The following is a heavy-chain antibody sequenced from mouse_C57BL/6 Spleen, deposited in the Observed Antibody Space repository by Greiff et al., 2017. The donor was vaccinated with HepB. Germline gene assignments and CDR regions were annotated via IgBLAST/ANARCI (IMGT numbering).Heavy chain of an antibody. V-gene: IGHV1-52*01. CDR1: GYTFTSYW. CDR3: ARGKYGLGAMDY. CDR2: IDPSDSET. Sequence: QVQLQQPGAELVRPGSSVKLSCKASGYTFTSYWMHWVKQRPIQGLEWIGNIDPSDSETHYNQKFKDKATLTVDKSPSTAYMQLSSLTSEDSAVYYCARGKYGLGAMDYWGQGTSVTVSS. J-gene: IGHJ4*01. D-gene: IGHD2-2*01.